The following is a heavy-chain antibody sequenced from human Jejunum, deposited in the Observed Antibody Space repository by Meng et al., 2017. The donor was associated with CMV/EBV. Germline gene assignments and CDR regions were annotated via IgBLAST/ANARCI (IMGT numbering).Heavy chain of an antibody. CDR3: ARDQEGLNWFDP. J-gene: IGHJ5*02. CDR2: IIPIFGTA. V-gene: IGHV1-69*05. CDR1: GGTFSSYA. Sequence: ASGGTFSSYAISWWRQAPGQGLEWMGGIIPIFGTANYAQKFQGRVTITTDESTSTAYMELSSLISEDTAVYYCARDQEGLNWFDPWGQGTLVTVSS.